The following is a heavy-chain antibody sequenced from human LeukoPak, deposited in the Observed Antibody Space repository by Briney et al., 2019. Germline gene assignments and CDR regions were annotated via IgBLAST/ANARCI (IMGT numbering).Heavy chain of an antibody. D-gene: IGHD6-25*01. CDR1: GGSFSGYY. Sequence: SETLSLTCAVYGGSFSGYYWTWIRQPPGKGLDWIGEISHSERTNSNPSLKSRVTMSLDTSKNQFSLKLTSVTAADTAVYYCARLRQIVAANADPSSGFDHWGQGTLVTVSS. J-gene: IGHJ4*02. CDR2: ISHSERT. CDR3: ARLRQIVAANADPSSGFDH. V-gene: IGHV4-34*01.